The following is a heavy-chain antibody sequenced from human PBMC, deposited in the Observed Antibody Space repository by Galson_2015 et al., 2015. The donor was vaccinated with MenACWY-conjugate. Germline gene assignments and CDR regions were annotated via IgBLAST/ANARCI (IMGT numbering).Heavy chain of an antibody. J-gene: IGHJ4*02. V-gene: IGHV3-74*01. CDR1: GFSFGTYW. Sequence: SLRLSCAASGFSFGTYWMHWVRQAPRKGLVWVSRINPDGSDTTYADSVKSRFTISRDNAKNTLYLQMNNLRAEDTAVYHCVRDFTVQGRGLEYWGQGTLVTVSS. CDR2: INPDGSDT. D-gene: IGHD1-1*01. CDR3: VRDFTVQGRGLEY.